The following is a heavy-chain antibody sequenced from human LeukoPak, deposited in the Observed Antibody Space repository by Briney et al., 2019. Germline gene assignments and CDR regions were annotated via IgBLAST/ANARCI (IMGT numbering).Heavy chain of an antibody. D-gene: IGHD3-22*01. CDR3: ARVFHDSSGYRKTLDY. J-gene: IGHJ4*02. Sequence: PSETLSLTCAVSGYSISSGYYWGWIRQPPGKGLEWIGSIYHSGSTYYNPSLKSRVTISVDTSKNQFSLKLSSVTAADTAVYYCARVFHDSSGYRKTLDYWGQGTLVTVSS. V-gene: IGHV4-38-2*01. CDR1: GYSISSGYY. CDR2: IYHSGST.